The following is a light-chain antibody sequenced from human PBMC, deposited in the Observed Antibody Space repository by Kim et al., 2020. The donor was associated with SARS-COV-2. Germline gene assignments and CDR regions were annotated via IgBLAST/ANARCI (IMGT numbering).Light chain of an antibody. J-gene: IGLJ3*02. CDR3: LLSSGGVRV. CDR1: TGTVTSGHY. Sequence: PGGTVTLTCESSTGTVTSGHYPYWFPQRPGQTPRTLIYDTNYKPSWTPARFSGSLLGGKAALTLSGAQPDDEADYYCLLSSGGVRVFGGGTQLTVL. CDR2: DTN. V-gene: IGLV7-46*01.